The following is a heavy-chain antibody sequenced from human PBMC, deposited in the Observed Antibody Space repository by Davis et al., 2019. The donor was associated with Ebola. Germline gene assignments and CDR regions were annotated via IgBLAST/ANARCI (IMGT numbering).Heavy chain of an antibody. CDR2: TRNKANSYTT. CDR3: ARGGGYYYDIWYFDL. D-gene: IGHD3-22*01. V-gene: IGHV3-72*01. Sequence: PGGSLRLSCAASGFTFSDHYMDWVRQAPGKGLEWFGRTRNKANSYTTEYAASVKGRFTISRDDSKNSLYLQMNSLKTEDTAVYYCARGGGYYYDIWYFDLWGRGTLVTVSS. J-gene: IGHJ2*01. CDR1: GFTFSDHY.